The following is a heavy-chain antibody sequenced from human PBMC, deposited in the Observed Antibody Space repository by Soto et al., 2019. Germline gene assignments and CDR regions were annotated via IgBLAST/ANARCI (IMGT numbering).Heavy chain of an antibody. V-gene: IGHV3-74*01. D-gene: IGHD4-17*01. CDR2: INSDGSST. CDR3: ARLGTIRDYGDIPGDYFDY. J-gene: IGHJ4*02. Sequence: GGSLRLSCAASGFTVSSYWMHWVRQAPGKGLVWVSRINSDGSSTSYADSVKGRFTISRDNAKNTLYLQMNSLRAEDTAVYYCARLGTIRDYGDIPGDYFDYWGQGTLVTVSS. CDR1: GFTVSSYW.